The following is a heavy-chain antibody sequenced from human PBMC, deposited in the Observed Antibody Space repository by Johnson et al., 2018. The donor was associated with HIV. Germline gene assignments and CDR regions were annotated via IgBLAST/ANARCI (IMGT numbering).Heavy chain of an antibody. V-gene: IGHV3-7*01. CDR2: ISNVGNHK. Sequence: VQLVESGGALVQPGGSLRLSCAASEFPFSSHWMNWVRQAPGKGLEWAAHISNVGNHKYYADSVKGRFTISRDNAKKLLYLQMDSLRAEDTAVYYCAGGTTGTTRENAFDIWGQGTMVTVSS. CDR1: EFPFSSHW. CDR3: AGGTTGTTRENAFDI. D-gene: IGHD1-1*01. J-gene: IGHJ3*02.